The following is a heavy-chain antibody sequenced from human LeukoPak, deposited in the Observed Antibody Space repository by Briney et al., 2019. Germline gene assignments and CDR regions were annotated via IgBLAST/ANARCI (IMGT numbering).Heavy chain of an antibody. Sequence: PGGSLRLSCAASGFTFSSYWMSWVRQAPGKGLEWVANIKQDGSEKYYVDSVKGRFTISRDNAKNSLYLQMNSLRAEDTAVYYCARRGLAARDFADYYYMDVWGKGTTVTISS. D-gene: IGHD1-26*01. CDR1: GFTFSSYW. J-gene: IGHJ6*03. CDR2: IKQDGSEK. V-gene: IGHV3-7*01. CDR3: ARRGLAARDFADYYYMDV.